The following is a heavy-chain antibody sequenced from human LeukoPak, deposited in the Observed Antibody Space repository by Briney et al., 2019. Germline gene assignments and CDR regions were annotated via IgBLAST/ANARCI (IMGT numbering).Heavy chain of an antibody. CDR3: AREGTVTTNY. CDR2: IKQDGSEK. D-gene: IGHD4-17*01. J-gene: IGHJ4*02. CDR1: GFTLSSYW. V-gene: IGHV3-7*01. Sequence: PGGSLRLSCAASGFTLSSYWMSWVRQAPGKGLEWVANIKQDGSEKYYVDSVKGRFTISRDNAKNSLYLQMNSLRAEDTAVYYCAREGTVTTNYWGQGTLVTVSS.